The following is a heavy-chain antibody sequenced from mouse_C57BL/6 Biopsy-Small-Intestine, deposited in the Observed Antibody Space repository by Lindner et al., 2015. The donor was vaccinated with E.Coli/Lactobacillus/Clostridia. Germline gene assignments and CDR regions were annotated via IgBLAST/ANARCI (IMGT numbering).Heavy chain of an antibody. V-gene: IGHV5-17*01. CDR3: ARGNDGSFDY. D-gene: IGHD2-3*01. Sequence: VQLQESGGGLVRPGGSLKLSCAASGFTFSDYGMHWVRQAPEKGLKWVAYISSGSSTIYYADTVKGRFTISRDNAKNTLFLQMTSLRSEDTAMYYCARGNDGSFDYWGQGTTLTVSS. CDR1: GFTFSDYG. CDR2: ISSGSSTI. J-gene: IGHJ2*01.